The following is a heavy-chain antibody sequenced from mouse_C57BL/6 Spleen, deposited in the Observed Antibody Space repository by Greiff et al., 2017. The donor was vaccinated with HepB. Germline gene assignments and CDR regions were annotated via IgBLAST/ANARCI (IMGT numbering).Heavy chain of an antibody. Sequence: EVQGVESGGGLVKPGGSLKLSCAASGFTFSSYAMSWVRQTPEKRLEWVATISDGGSYTYYPDNVKGRFTISRDNAKNNLYLQMSHLKSEDTAMYYCARDGDSSAFDYWGQGTTLTVSS. CDR1: GFTFSSYA. J-gene: IGHJ2*01. CDR2: ISDGGSYT. V-gene: IGHV5-4*01. D-gene: IGHD3-2*02. CDR3: ARDGDSSAFDY.